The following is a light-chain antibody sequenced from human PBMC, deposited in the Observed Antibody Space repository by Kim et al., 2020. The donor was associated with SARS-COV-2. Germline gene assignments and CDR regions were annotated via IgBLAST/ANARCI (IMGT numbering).Light chain of an antibody. CDR1: QSVSSF. CDR3: QQRSTWPLT. J-gene: IGKJ4*01. V-gene: IGKV3-11*01. CDR2: HAS. Sequence: SLSPGGRATLSCRASQSVSSFLAWYQQKPGQAPRLLIYHASNRATGIPARFSGSGSGTDFTLTISSLEPEDFAVYYCQQRSTWPLTFGGGTKLEIK.